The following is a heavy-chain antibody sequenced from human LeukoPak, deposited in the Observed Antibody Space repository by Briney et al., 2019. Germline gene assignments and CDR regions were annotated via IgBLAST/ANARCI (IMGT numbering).Heavy chain of an antibody. Sequence: GGSLRLSCAASGFTFNSYGMHWVRQAPGKGLEWVAFIRYDGRIKYYADSVKGRFTISRDNSKNTLYLQMNSLRAEDTAVYYCARGAYYNTLTGYRGEILGFDFWGQGTLVTFSS. J-gene: IGHJ4*02. CDR1: GFTFNSYG. CDR2: IRYDGRIK. CDR3: ARGAYYNTLTGYRGEILGFDF. V-gene: IGHV3-30*02. D-gene: IGHD3-9*01.